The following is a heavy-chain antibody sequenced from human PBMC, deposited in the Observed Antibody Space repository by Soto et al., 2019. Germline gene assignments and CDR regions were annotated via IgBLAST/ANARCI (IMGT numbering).Heavy chain of an antibody. D-gene: IGHD6-13*01. CDR3: ARRQQLVGGWFDP. CDR1: GGSVSSGSYY. J-gene: IGHJ5*02. Sequence: SETLSLTCTVSGGSVSSGSYYWSWIRQPPGKGLEWIGYIYYSGSTNYNPSLKSRVTISVDTSKNQFSLKLSSVTAADTAVYYCARRQQLVGGWFDPWGQGTLVTV. V-gene: IGHV4-61*01. CDR2: IYYSGST.